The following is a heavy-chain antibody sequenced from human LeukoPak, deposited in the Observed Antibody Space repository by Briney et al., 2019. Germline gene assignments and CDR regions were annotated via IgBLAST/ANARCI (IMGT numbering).Heavy chain of an antibody. CDR3: AGLSSIAARPDWFDP. Sequence: ASVKVSCKASANTFTDYYFHWVRQAPGQGLEWMGWINPKSRGTNYAQKFQGRVTMTRDTSISTVYMEVNRLTSDDTAMYYCAGLSSIAARPDWFDPWGQGTLVTVSS. J-gene: IGHJ5*02. V-gene: IGHV1-2*02. D-gene: IGHD6-6*01. CDR1: ANTFTDYY. CDR2: INPKSRGT.